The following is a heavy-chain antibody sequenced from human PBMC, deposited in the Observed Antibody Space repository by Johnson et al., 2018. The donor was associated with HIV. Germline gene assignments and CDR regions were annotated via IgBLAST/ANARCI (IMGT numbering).Heavy chain of an antibody. D-gene: IGHD1-26*01. V-gene: IGHV3-30*04. CDR1: GFIFSSYA. J-gene: IGHJ3*02. Sequence: QVQLVESGGGVVQPGRSLRLSCGASGFIFSSYAMHWVRQAPGKGLEWVALISFDGSHKYYADSVKGRFTISRDNSKNTLYLQMNSLRAEDTAVYYCARRSWAFDAFDIWGQGTMVTVSS. CDR2: ISFDGSHK. CDR3: ARRSWAFDAFDI.